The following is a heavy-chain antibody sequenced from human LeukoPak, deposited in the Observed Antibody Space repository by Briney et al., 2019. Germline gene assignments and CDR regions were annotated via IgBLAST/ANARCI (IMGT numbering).Heavy chain of an antibody. Sequence: GGSLRLSCAASGFTLTTYEMNWVRQAPGKGLEWVSYISRSGDTTYYADSVKGRFTISRDSAKNSLYLQMSSLRVEDTATYYCARLLTTVSTLGYWGQGALVTVSS. D-gene: IGHD5/OR15-5a*01. CDR2: ISRSGDTT. CDR1: GFTLTTYE. J-gene: IGHJ4*02. CDR3: ARLLTTVSTLGY. V-gene: IGHV3-48*03.